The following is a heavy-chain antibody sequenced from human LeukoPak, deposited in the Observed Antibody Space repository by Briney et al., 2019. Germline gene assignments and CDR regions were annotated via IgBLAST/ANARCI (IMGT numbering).Heavy chain of an antibody. V-gene: IGHV4-34*01. Sequence: SETLSLTCAVYGGSFSGYYWSWIRQPPGKGLEWIGEINHSGSTNYNPSLKSRVTISVDTSKNQFFLKLSSVTAADTAVYYCARGYCSSTSCYRQYNWFDPWGQGTLVTVSS. CDR1: GGSFSGYY. CDR3: ARGYCSSTSCYRQYNWFDP. D-gene: IGHD2-2*01. CDR2: INHSGST. J-gene: IGHJ5*02.